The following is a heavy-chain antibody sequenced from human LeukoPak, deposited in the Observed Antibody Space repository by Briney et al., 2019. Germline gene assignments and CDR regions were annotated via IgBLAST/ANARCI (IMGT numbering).Heavy chain of an antibody. Sequence: GGSLRLSCAASGFTFSSYSMNWVRQAPGKGLEWVSSISSSSSYIYYADSVKGRFTISRDNAKNSLYLQMDSLRAEDTAVYYCARGWDSSGYYYSFDYWGQGTLVTVSS. J-gene: IGHJ4*02. D-gene: IGHD3-22*01. V-gene: IGHV3-21*01. CDR1: GFTFSSYS. CDR3: ARGWDSSGYYYSFDY. CDR2: ISSSSSYI.